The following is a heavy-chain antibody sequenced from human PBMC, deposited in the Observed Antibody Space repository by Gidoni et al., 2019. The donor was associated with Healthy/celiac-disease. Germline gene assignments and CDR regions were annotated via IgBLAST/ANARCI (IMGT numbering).Heavy chain of an antibody. J-gene: IGHJ4*02. V-gene: IGHV3-23*01. CDR2: ISGSGGST. CDR1: GFTFSSYA. Sequence: EVQLFESGGGLVQPGGSLILSCAASGFTFSSYAMSWVRQAPGKGVEWVSAISGSGGSTYYADSVKGRFTISRENSKNTLYLQMNSLRAEDTAVYYCAKSVAGATGYDYWGQGTLVTVSS. D-gene: IGHD1-26*01. CDR3: AKSVAGATGYDY.